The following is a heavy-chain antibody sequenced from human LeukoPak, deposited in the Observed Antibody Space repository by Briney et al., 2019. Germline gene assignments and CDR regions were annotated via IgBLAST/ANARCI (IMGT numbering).Heavy chain of an antibody. CDR3: ARGPTSVGAFDI. D-gene: IGHD5/OR15-5a*01. CDR2: IGTAGDT. J-gene: IGHJ3*02. CDR1: GFTFSSYD. Sequence: GGSLRLFCAASGFTFSSYDMHWVRQATGKGLEWVSAIGTAGDTYYPGSVKGRFTISRENAKNSLYLQMNSLRAGDTAVYYCARGPTSVGAFDIWGQGTMVTVSS. V-gene: IGHV3-13*04.